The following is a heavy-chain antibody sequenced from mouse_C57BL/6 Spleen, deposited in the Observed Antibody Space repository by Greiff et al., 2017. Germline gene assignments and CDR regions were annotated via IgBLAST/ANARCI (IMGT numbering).Heavy chain of an antibody. D-gene: IGHD2-5*01. CDR1: GYTFTSYW. J-gene: IGHJ4*01. Sequence: VQLQQPGAELVRPGTSVKLSCKASGYTFTSYWMHWVKQRPGQGLEWIGVIDPSDSYTNYNQKFKGKATLTVDTSSSTAYMQLSSLTSEDSAVYYGARPYYSKEDYAKDYWGQGTSVTVAS. V-gene: IGHV1-59*01. CDR2: IDPSDSYT. CDR3: ARPYYSKEDYAKDY.